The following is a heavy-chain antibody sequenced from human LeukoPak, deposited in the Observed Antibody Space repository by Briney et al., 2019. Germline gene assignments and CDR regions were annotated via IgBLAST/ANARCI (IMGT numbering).Heavy chain of an antibody. CDR1: GDSISSNY. J-gene: IGHJ3*02. CDR3: VRGHLVGGWFKYDAFDI. Sequence: SETLSLTCTVSGDSISSNYWSWIRQPPGKGLEWIGYIYHSGSTNYNPSLKSRVTISIDTSRKQFSLKLSSVTAADTAVYYCVRGHLVGGWFKYDAFDIWGQGTMVTVSS. V-gene: IGHV4-59*01. D-gene: IGHD6-19*01. CDR2: IYHSGST.